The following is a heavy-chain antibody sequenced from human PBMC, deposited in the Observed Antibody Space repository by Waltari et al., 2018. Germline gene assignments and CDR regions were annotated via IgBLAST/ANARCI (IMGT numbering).Heavy chain of an antibody. D-gene: IGHD6-25*01. CDR2: IYYSGST. V-gene: IGHV4-39*07. CDR3: AREGDSRGIDY. CDR1: GGSISSSSYY. J-gene: IGHJ4*02. Sequence: QLQLQESGPGLVKPSETLSLTCTVSGGSISSSSYYWGWIRQPPGKGLEWIGSIYYSGSTYYNPSLKSRVTISVDTSKNQFSLKLSSVTAADTAVYYCAREGDSRGIDYWGQGTLVTVSS.